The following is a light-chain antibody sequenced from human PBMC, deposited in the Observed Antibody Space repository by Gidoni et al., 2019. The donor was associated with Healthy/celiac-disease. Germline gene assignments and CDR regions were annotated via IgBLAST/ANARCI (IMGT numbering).Light chain of an antibody. CDR3: GTWDSSLSAGV. CDR2: DNN. V-gene: IGLV1-51*01. Sequence: QSVLTQPPSVSAAPGQKVTISYSGSSSNIGNNYVSWYQQLPGTAPKLLIYDNNKRPSGIPARFSGSKSGTSATLGITGLQTGDEADYYCGTWDSSLSAGVFGGGTKLTVL. J-gene: IGLJ3*02. CDR1: SSNIGNNY.